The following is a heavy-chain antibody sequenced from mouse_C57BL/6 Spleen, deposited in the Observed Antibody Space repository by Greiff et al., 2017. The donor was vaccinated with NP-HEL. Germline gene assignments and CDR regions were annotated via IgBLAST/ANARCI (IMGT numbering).Heavy chain of an antibody. V-gene: IGHV1-52*01. J-gene: IGHJ1*03. CDR3: ARPLYYGSSPYWYFDV. CDR2: IDPSDSET. Sequence: VQLQQPGAELVRPGSSVKLSCKASGYTFTSYWMHWVKQRPIQGLEWIGNIDPSDSETHYNQKFKDKATLTVDKSSSTAYMQLSRLTSEDSAVYYCARPLYYGSSPYWYFDVWGTGTTVTVSS. D-gene: IGHD1-1*01. CDR1: GYTFTSYW.